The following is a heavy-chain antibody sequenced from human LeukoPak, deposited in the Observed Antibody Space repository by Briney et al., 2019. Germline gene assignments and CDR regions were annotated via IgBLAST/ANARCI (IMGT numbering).Heavy chain of an antibody. Sequence: GGSLRLSCAASEFSFSTYAMNWVRQAPGKGLEWVSAISGSGGTTYYADSVKGRFTISRDNSKNTLYLQMNSLRAEDTAVYYCAKGSRPAYYYYSMDVWGKGTTVTVSS. J-gene: IGHJ6*03. CDR1: EFSFSTYA. CDR2: ISGSGGTT. CDR3: AKGSRPAYYYYSMDV. D-gene: IGHD5/OR15-5a*01. V-gene: IGHV3-23*01.